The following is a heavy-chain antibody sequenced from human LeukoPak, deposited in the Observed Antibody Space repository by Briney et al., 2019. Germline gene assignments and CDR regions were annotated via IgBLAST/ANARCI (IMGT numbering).Heavy chain of an antibody. CDR2: IIPIFGTA. D-gene: IGHD6-19*01. CDR1: GGTFSSYA. J-gene: IGHJ4*02. V-gene: IGHV1-69*05. CDR3: AREAAVAGKYYFDY. Sequence: SVKVSCKASGGTFSSYAISWVRQAPGQGLEWMGGIIPIFGTANYAQKFQGRVTMTRDTSTSTVYMELSSLRSEDTAVYYCAREAAVAGKYYFDYWGQGTLVTVSS.